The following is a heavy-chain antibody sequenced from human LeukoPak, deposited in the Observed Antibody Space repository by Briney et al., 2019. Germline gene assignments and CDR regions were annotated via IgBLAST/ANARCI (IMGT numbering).Heavy chain of an antibody. CDR3: ATSNDAKIAPFDH. CDR1: GVSMSAYQ. CDR2: INNTGET. Sequence: SETLSLTCTVSGVSMSAYQRSWVRQSPDKGLEWIGCINNTGETSYTPSLKSRVTTSVDTSKSQFSLRLTSVTAADTGVYYCATSNDAKIAPFDHWGQGAPVTVSS. J-gene: IGHJ4*02. D-gene: IGHD2-21*01. V-gene: IGHV4-4*09.